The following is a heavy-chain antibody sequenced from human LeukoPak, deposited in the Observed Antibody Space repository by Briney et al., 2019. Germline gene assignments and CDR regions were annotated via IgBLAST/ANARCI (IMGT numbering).Heavy chain of an antibody. D-gene: IGHD2-15*01. J-gene: IGHJ5*02. Sequence: ASVTVSCKASGYTFTSYGISWVRQAPGQGLEWMGWISAYNGNTNYAQKLQGRVTMTTDTSTSTAYMELRSLRSDDTAVYYCARSSFWQVRGRSWFDPWGQGTLVTVSS. V-gene: IGHV1-18*01. CDR1: GYTFTSYG. CDR2: ISAYNGNT. CDR3: ARSSFWQVRGRSWFDP.